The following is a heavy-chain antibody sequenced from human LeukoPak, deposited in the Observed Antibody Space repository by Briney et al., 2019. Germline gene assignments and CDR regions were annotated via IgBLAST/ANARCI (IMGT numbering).Heavy chain of an antibody. J-gene: IGHJ4*02. Sequence: ASVKVSCEASGYTFTSYYMHWVRQAPGRGLEWMGIINPSGGSTSYAQKFQGRVTMTRDTSTSTVYMELCSLRSEDTAVYYCARALVEMATIVGASPPEPVDYWGQGTLVTVSS. CDR1: GYTFTSYY. CDR2: INPSGGST. D-gene: IGHD5-24*01. V-gene: IGHV1-46*01. CDR3: ARALVEMATIVGASPPEPVDY.